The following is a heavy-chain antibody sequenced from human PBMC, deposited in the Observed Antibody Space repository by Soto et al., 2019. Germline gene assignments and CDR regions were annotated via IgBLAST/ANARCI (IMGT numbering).Heavy chain of an antibody. CDR3: AKDLVDYVFSFGLSGGFDY. J-gene: IGHJ4*02. V-gene: IGHV3-30*18. D-gene: IGHD3-16*01. CDR2: ISYDGSNK. CDR1: GFTFSSYG. Sequence: GGSLRLSCAASGFTFSSYGMHWVRQAPGKGLEWVAVISYDGSNKYYADSVKGRFTISRDNSKNTLYLQMNSLRAEDTAVYYCAKDLVDYVFSFGLSGGFDYWGQGTLVIVSS.